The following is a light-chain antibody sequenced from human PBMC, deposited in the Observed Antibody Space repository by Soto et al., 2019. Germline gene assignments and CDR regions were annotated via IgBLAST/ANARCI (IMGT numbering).Light chain of an antibody. CDR3: QQSYSTPWT. CDR2: AAS. Sequence: IQMSHSPSSLSSSVGEKLTNTCRPSQSISSYLNWYQQKPGKAPKLLIYAASSLQSGVPSRFSGSGSGTDFTLTISSLRPEDFATYYCQQSYSTPWTFGQGTKV. CDR1: QSISSY. J-gene: IGKJ1*01. V-gene: IGKV1-39*01.